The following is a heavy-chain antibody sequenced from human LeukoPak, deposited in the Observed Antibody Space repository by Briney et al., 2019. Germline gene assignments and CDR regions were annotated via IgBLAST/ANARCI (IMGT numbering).Heavy chain of an antibody. CDR1: GFTFSSYA. CDR3: AKLPSPDYYGSGKEYYFDY. D-gene: IGHD3-10*01. V-gene: IGHV3-23*01. J-gene: IGHJ4*02. CDR2: ISGSGGST. Sequence: GGSLRLSCAASGFTFSSYAMSWVRQAPGKGLEWASAISGSGGSTYYADSVKGRFTISRDNSKNTLYLQMNSLRAEDTAVYYCAKLPSPDYYGSGKEYYFDYWGRGTLVTVSS.